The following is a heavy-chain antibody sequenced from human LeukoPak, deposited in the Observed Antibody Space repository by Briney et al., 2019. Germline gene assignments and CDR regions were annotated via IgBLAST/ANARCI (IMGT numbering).Heavy chain of an antibody. Sequence: PGRSLILSCAASGFTFGAYGMHWVRQAPGKGLEWVAVLWYDGSNKYYADSVKGRFTISRDNSEDTLYLQMSSLRVEDTAVYYGARAHAGILTGYYLDYWGQGTLVTVSS. CDR1: GFTFGAYG. CDR2: LWYDGSNK. J-gene: IGHJ4*02. D-gene: IGHD3-9*01. V-gene: IGHV3-33*01. CDR3: ARAHAGILTGYYLDY.